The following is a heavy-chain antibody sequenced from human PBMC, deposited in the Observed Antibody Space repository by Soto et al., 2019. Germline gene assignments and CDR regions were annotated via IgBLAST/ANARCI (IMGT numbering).Heavy chain of an antibody. CDR2: INPNSGGT. J-gene: IGHJ3*02. V-gene: IGHV1-2*02. D-gene: IGHD2-15*01. CDR3: ARDSGNDDAFDI. CDR1: GYTFTGYY. Sequence: KVSCKASGYTFTGYYMHWVRQAPGQGLEWMGWINPNSGGTNYAQKFQGRVTMTRDTSISTAYMELSRLRSDDTAVYYCARDSGNDDAFDIWGQGTMVTVSS.